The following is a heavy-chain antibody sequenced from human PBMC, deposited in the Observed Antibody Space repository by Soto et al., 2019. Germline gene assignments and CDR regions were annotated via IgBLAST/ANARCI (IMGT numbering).Heavy chain of an antibody. J-gene: IGHJ6*02. CDR2: IFSGGST. V-gene: IGHV3-66*01. CDR1: GFTVSSNY. CDR3: ARGIIEFYGMDV. D-gene: IGHD3-16*02. Sequence: EVQLVESGGGLVQPGGSVRLSCAASGFTVSSNYMSWVRQAPGKGLEWVSVIFSGGSTYSADSVKGRFTISRDNSKHTLYLQMNSLRAEYTAVYYCARGIIEFYGMDVWGQGTTVTVSS.